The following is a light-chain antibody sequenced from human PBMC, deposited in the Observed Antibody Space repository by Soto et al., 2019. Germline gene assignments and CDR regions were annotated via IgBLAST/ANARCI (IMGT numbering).Light chain of an antibody. CDR1: QTISTW. CDR3: KQCNPYRLT. CDR2: KSS. Sequence: DIQMTQSHSTLSAAVGVRVTVTCRASQTISTWLAWYQQKPGKAPRLLMYKSSTLEDGVTSRFSGSGSGTEVNITISSLQPDDFASYYCKQCNPYRLTFGGGTTVEIK. J-gene: IGKJ4*02. V-gene: IGKV1-5*03.